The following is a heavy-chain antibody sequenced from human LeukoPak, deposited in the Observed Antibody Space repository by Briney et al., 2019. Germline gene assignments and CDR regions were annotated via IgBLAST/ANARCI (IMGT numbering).Heavy chain of an antibody. Sequence: GGSLRLSCAASGFTFSSYWMHWVRQAPGKGLVWVSRINSDGSSTSYADSVKGRFTISRGNAKNTLYLQMNSLRAEDTAVYYCARGPRWYCSGGSCYSWFDPWGQGTLVTVSS. CDR3: ARGPRWYCSGGSCYSWFDP. CDR2: INSDGSST. V-gene: IGHV3-74*01. CDR1: GFTFSSYW. J-gene: IGHJ5*02. D-gene: IGHD2-15*01.